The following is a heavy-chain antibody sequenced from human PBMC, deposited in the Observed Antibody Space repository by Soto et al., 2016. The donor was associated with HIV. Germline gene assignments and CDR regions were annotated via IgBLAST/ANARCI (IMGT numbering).Heavy chain of an antibody. CDR1: GFTFDDYG. CDR3: ASSNGYHSSGYFPPLVY. CDR2: INWNGGST. D-gene: IGHD3-22*01. Sequence: EVQLVESGGGVVRPGGSLRLSCAASGFTFDDYGMSWVRQAPGKGLEWVSGINWNGGSTGYADSVKGRFTISRDNAKNSLYLQMNSLRAEDTALYYCASSNGYHSSGYFPPLVYWGRGNPSVTVSS. J-gene: IGHJ4*02. V-gene: IGHV3-20*04.